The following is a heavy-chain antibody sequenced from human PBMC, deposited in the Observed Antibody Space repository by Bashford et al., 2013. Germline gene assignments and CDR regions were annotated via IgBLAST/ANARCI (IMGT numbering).Heavy chain of an antibody. CDR3: AKDPNNRPPFFMSFDI. CDR1: GYTFTDYY. Sequence: ASVKVSCKASGYTFTDYYMHWVRQAPGQGLEWMGWINPNSGGTNYAQKFQGRVTMTRDTSISTAYMELSRLRSDDTAVYYCAKDPNNRPPFFMSFDIWGQGTMVTVSS. D-gene: IGHD1-14*01. V-gene: IGHV1-2*02. J-gene: IGHJ3*02. CDR2: INPNSGGT.